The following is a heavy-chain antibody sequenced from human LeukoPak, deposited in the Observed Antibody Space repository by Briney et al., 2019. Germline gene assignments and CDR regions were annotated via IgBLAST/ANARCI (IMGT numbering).Heavy chain of an antibody. CDR1: GGSISSYY. Sequence: PSETLSLTCTVSGGSISSYYWSWIRQPPGKGLEWIGYIYYSGSTNYNPSLKSRVTISVDTSKNQFSLKLSSVTAADTAVYYCARGLHNRSSGTRFDVFEIWGQGTMVTVSS. CDR3: ARGLHNRSSGTRFDVFEI. J-gene: IGHJ3*02. CDR2: IYYSGST. V-gene: IGHV4-59*01. D-gene: IGHD6-6*01.